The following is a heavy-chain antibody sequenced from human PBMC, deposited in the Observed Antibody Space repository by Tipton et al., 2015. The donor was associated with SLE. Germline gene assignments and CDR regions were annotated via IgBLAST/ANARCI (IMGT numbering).Heavy chain of an antibody. CDR3: ARDHDWAARGAAYDL. Sequence: SLTCTVSGGSIRGHYWTWIRQPPGRGLEFIGYMYSSGISDYNPSLKSRVTMSIDMSNNQFSLNLQSVTAADTAVYYCARDHDWAARGAAYDLWGQGTKVTVSS. V-gene: IGHV4-59*11. CDR2: MYSSGIS. J-gene: IGHJ3*01. D-gene: IGHD3-10*01. CDR1: GGSIRGHY.